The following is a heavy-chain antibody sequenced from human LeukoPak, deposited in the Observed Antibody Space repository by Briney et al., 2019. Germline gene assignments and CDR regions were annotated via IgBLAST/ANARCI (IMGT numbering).Heavy chain of an antibody. CDR3: ASRFNFDY. CDR2: INHSGSN. Sequence: SETLSLTCAVYGGSFSGYYWSWSRQPPGKGLEWIGEINHSGSNNYNPSLKSRVTISVDTSKNQFSLKLSSVTAADTAVYYCASRFNFDYWGQGTLVTVSS. V-gene: IGHV4-34*01. J-gene: IGHJ4*02. D-gene: IGHD3-3*01. CDR1: GGSFSGYY.